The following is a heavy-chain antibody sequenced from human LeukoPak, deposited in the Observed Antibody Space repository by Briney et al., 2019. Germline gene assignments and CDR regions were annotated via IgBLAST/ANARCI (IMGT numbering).Heavy chain of an antibody. CDR1: GFTFSSYS. Sequence: GGSLRLSCAASGFTFSSYSMNWVRQAPGKGLEWVSHITASGTAMFYADSVKGRFTISRDNAKNSLYLQMNSLTAEDTAVYYCARDDGFSSYSYWGQGALVTVSS. J-gene: IGHJ4*02. CDR2: ITASGTAM. D-gene: IGHD3/OR15-3a*01. CDR3: ARDDGFSSYSY. V-gene: IGHV3-48*01.